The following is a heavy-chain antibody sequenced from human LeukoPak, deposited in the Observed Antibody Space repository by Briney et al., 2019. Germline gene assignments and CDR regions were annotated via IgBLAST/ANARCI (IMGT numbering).Heavy chain of an antibody. CDR1: GFTFISYA. D-gene: IGHD2-15*01. V-gene: IGHV3-23*01. J-gene: IGHJ4*02. CDR2: ISGSGGSST. Sequence: PGGSLRLSCAASGFTFISYAMSWVRQAPGKGLEWVSSISGSGGSSTYYADSVKGRFAISRDNSKNTLYLQMNSLRAEDTAVYYCAKATCSGASCYRFDYWGQGTLLTVSS. CDR3: AKATCSGASCYRFDY.